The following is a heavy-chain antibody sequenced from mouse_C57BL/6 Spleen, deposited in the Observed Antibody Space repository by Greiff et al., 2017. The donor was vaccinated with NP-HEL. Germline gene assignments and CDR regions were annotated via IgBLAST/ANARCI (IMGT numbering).Heavy chain of an antibody. V-gene: IGHV5-4*01. D-gene: IGHD3-3*01. J-gene: IGHJ2*01. CDR3: AREGWDSYFDY. Sequence: DVMLVESGGGLVKPGGSLKLSCAASGFTFSSYAMSWVRQTPEKRLEWVATISDGGSYTYYPDNVKGRFTISRDNAKNNLYLQMSHLKSEDTAMYYCAREGWDSYFDYWGQGTTLTVSS. CDR1: GFTFSSYA. CDR2: ISDGGSYT.